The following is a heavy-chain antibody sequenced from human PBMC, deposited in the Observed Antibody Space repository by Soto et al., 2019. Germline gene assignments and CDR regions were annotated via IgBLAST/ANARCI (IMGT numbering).Heavy chain of an antibody. CDR3: AGGTFGESHYYGMDV. V-gene: IGHV4-59*08. J-gene: IGHJ6*02. CDR2: IYYSGST. D-gene: IGHD3-10*01. Sequence: SETLSLTCTVSGVSINSYYWSWIRQPPGKGLERIGYIYYSGSTNYNPSLKSRVTISVDTSKNQFSLKLSSVTAADTAVYYCAGGTFGESHYYGMDVWGQGTTVTVSS. CDR1: GVSINSYY.